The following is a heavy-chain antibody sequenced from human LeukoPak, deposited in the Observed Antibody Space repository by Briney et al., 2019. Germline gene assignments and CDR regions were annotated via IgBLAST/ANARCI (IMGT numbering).Heavy chain of an antibody. Sequence: LTGGSLRLSCAASGFTFNSYAMAWVRQAPGKGLEWVSVIGRSGGDIQYVDSVKGRFTISRDNSKNTLYLQMNSLRAEDTAVYYCAKYAPPTTVVTRYLDYWGQGTLVTVSS. CDR3: AKYAPPTTVVTRYLDY. D-gene: IGHD4-23*01. V-gene: IGHV3-23*01. J-gene: IGHJ4*02. CDR2: IGRSGGDI. CDR1: GFTFNSYA.